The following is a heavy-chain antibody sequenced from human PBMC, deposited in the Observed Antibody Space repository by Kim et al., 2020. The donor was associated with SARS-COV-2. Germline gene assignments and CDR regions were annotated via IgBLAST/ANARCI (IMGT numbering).Heavy chain of an antibody. V-gene: IGHV4-39*01. J-gene: IGHJ3*02. D-gene: IGHD1-1*01. CDR3: ARQRATGDAFDI. Sequence: YDNPSLKSRVTMSVDTSKNQFSLKLTSVSAADTAVYYCARQRATGDAFDIWGQGTMVIVSS.